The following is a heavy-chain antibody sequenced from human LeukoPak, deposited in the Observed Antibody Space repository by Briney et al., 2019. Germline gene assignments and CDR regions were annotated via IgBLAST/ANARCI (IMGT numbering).Heavy chain of an antibody. J-gene: IGHJ4*02. CDR3: ATSGSYYRFEY. Sequence: GGSLRLSCAASGFTFSSYAMSWVRQAPGKGLEWVAVIWYDGSNKYYADSVKGRFTISRDNSKNTLYLQMNSLRAEDTAVYYCATSGSYYRFEYWGQGTLVTVSS. D-gene: IGHD1-26*01. V-gene: IGHV3-33*08. CDR2: IWYDGSNK. CDR1: GFTFSSYA.